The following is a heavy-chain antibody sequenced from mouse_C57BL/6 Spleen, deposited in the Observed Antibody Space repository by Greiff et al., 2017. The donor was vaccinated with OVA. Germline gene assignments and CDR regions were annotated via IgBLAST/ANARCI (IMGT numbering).Heavy chain of an antibody. J-gene: IGHJ4*01. CDR1: GYTFTSYW. CDR3: ARGVLRSSPGAMDY. D-gene: IGHD1-1*01. CDR2: IDPSDSET. Sequence: QVQLQQPGAELVRPGSSVKLSCKASGYTFTSYWMHWVKQRPIQGLEWIGNIDPSDSETHYNQKFKDKATLTVDKSSSTAYMQLSSLTSEDSAVYYCARGVLRSSPGAMDYWGQGTSVTVSS. V-gene: IGHV1-52*01.